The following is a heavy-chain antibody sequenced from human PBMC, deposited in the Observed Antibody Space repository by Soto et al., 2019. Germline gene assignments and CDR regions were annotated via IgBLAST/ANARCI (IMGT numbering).Heavy chain of an antibody. CDR1: GFSLNTDGVV. V-gene: IGHV2-5*02. Sequence: QITLKESGPTLVKPTQTLTLTCRFSGFSLNTDGVVVGWVRQPPGEALEWRALIYWDDDERYNPSLKTSLNIPKDTSKNQVVLTMTNMDPVDTATYYCVKSRNRRTEDAQVGDFDYWGQGTLVTVSS. CDR2: IYWDDDE. J-gene: IGHJ4*02. D-gene: IGHD3-16*01. CDR3: VKSRNRRTEDAQVGDFDY.